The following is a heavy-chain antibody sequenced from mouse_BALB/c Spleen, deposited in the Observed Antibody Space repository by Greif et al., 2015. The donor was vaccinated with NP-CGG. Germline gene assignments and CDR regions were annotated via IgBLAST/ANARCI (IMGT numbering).Heavy chain of an antibody. Sequence: VQLQQSGAELVRSGASVKLSCAASGFNIEDYYMHWVKQRPEQGLEWIGWIDPENGDTEYAPKFQGKATMTADTSSNTAYLQLSSLTSEDTAVYYCNAVYYGSSYFDYWGQGTTLTVSS. CDR3: NAVYYGSSYFDY. J-gene: IGHJ2*01. CDR2: IDPENGDT. CDR1: GFNIEDYY. D-gene: IGHD1-1*01. V-gene: IGHV14-4*02.